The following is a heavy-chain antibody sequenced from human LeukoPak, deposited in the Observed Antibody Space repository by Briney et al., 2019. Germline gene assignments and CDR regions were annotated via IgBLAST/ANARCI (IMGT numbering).Heavy chain of an antibody. CDR1: GYTFTNHN. J-gene: IGHJ4*02. CDR3: ARGTGSDYDSSGYYLD. Sequence: ASVKVSCKASGYTFTNHNISWVRHGTGQGLEWRCWMNLNNVDTGYAQKFQGRVTTTRKTSISTACMEQRGAGADETAAYFCARGTGSDYDSSGYYLDWGQGTLVTVSS. CDR2: MNLNNVDT. V-gene: IGHV1-8*01. D-gene: IGHD3-22*01.